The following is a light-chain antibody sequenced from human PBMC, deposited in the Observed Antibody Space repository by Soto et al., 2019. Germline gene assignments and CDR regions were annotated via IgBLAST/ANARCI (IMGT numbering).Light chain of an antibody. CDR1: NSNIETNY. Sequence: QSLLTQPPSASGTPGQTVVISCSGSNSNIETNYVFWYQQLPGAAPKPLMYRNSQRPSGVPDRFSGSKSGTSASLAISGLRSDDEADYYCASWDDSLIGWVFGGGTKLTVL. CDR3: ASWDDSLIGWV. V-gene: IGLV1-47*01. J-gene: IGLJ3*02. CDR2: RNS.